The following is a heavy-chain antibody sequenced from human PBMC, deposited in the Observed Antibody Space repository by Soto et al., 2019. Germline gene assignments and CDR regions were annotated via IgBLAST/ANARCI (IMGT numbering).Heavy chain of an antibody. CDR2: INPNSGGT. CDR1: GYTFTGYY. CDR3: AILVSWENAFDI. V-gene: IGHV1-2*04. Sequence: GASVKVSCKASGYTFTGYYMHWVRQAPGQGLEWMGWINPNSGGTNYAQKFQGWVTMTRDTSISTAYMELSRLRPDDTAVYYCAILVSWENAFDIWGQGTMVTVSS. J-gene: IGHJ3*02. D-gene: IGHD1-26*01.